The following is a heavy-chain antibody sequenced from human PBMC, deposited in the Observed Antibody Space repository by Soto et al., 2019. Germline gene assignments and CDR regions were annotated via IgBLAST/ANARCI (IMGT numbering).Heavy chain of an antibody. CDR3: VRDLWNSGSHFFPFDH. Sequence: QVQLVQSGAEVKKPGSSVKVSCKASGGTFSSHGISWVRQAPGQGPEWMGGIFPISGTVNYEQKFQDRVTITADESTSTAYMELSGLRSEDTAVYFCVRDLWNSGSHFFPFDHWGQGTLVTVSS. D-gene: IGHD3-10*01. CDR1: GGTFSSHG. V-gene: IGHV1-69*13. J-gene: IGHJ4*02. CDR2: IFPISGTV.